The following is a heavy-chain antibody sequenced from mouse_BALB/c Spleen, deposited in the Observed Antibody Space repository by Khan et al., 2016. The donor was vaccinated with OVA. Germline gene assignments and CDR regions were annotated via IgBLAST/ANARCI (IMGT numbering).Heavy chain of an antibody. D-gene: IGHD2-1*01. V-gene: IGHV5-6-4*01. Sequence: VQLKESGGGLVNPGGSLKLSCAASGFSFSSYTMSWVRQTPGKRLEWVATISSGSTYTYYPDSVKGRFTISRDNAKNTLYLQMSSLKSEDTAMYYCTRDGNYAHWYFDVWGAGTTVTVSS. CDR1: GFSFSSYT. CDR2: ISSGSTYT. J-gene: IGHJ1*01. CDR3: TRDGNYAHWYFDV.